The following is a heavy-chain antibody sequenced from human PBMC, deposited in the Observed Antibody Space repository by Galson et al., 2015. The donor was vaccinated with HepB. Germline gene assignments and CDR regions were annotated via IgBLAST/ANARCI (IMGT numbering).Heavy chain of an antibody. CDR1: GFIFSSFA. J-gene: IGHJ6*02. V-gene: IGHV3-30-3*01. CDR3: ARDGGSGSYPVYYYYYGMDV. D-gene: IGHD1-26*01. CDR2: TSYDGSSR. Sequence: SLRLSCAASGFIFSSFAMHWVRQAPGKGLEWVAFTSYDGSSRYYADSVKGRFTISRDNSKSTLYLQMNSLRSEDTAVYYCARDGGSGSYPVYYYYYGMDVWGQGTTVTVSS.